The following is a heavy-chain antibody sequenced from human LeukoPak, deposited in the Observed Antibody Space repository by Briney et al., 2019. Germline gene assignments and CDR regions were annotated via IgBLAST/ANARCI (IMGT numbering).Heavy chain of an antibody. CDR3: VRGGIRVSGIDAFDI. D-gene: IGHD5/OR15-5a*01. CDR1: GFTFRDYD. V-gene: IGHV3-13*01. J-gene: IGHJ3*02. CDR2: IGIGDDR. Sequence: QSGGSLRLSCAASGFTFRDYDMHWVRQAPGRGLEWVSAIGIGDDRHYPDSVKGRFTISRENAKNSLYLQMSSLRDGDTAMYYCVRGGIRVSGIDAFDIWGQGTMVTVSS.